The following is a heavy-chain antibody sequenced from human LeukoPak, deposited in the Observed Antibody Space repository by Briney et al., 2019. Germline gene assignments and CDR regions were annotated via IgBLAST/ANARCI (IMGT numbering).Heavy chain of an antibody. J-gene: IGHJ4*02. CDR2: ISGSGGST. CDR3: AKGVVVYYGVNSNFDS. Sequence: PGGSLRLSCAASGFTFSSYAMSWVRQAPGKGLEWVSAISGSGGSTYYADSVKGRFTISRDNSKNTLYLQMNSLKAEDTAMYYCAKGVVVYYGVNSNFDSWGQGTLVAVSS. D-gene: IGHD4-23*01. CDR1: GFTFSSYA. V-gene: IGHV3-23*01.